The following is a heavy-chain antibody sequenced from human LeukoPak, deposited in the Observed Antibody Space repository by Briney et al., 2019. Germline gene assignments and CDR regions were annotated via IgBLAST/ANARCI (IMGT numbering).Heavy chain of an antibody. CDR1: GFTFSSYG. J-gene: IGHJ4*02. V-gene: IGHV3-30*02. CDR3: AKDPPRYFYDNSGYD. D-gene: IGHD3-22*01. Sequence: GGPLRLSCAASGFTFSSYGMHWVRQAPGKGLEWVAFIRYDGSNKYYADSVKGRFTISRDNSKNTLYLQMNSLRAEDTAVYYCAKDPPRYFYDNSGYDWGQGTLVTVSS. CDR2: IRYDGSNK.